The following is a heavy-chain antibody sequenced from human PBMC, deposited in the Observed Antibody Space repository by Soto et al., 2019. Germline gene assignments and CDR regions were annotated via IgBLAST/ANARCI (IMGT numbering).Heavy chain of an antibody. Sequence: QVRLVESGGGVVQPGRSLRLSCAASGFTFSIYAMHWVRQAPGKGLEWVAVISYDGSDKFYADSVQGRFTISRDNSKNTLYLLVNSLRAEETAVYYCARENNYRFDYWGQGALVNVSS. V-gene: IGHV3-30-3*01. J-gene: IGHJ4*02. CDR2: ISYDGSDK. CDR3: ARENNYRFDY. D-gene: IGHD1-1*01. CDR1: GFTFSIYA.